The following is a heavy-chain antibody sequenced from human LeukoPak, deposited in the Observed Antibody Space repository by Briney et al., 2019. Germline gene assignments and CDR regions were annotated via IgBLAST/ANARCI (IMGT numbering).Heavy chain of an antibody. CDR2: INTDGSIT. J-gene: IGHJ4*02. D-gene: IGHD5-12*01. V-gene: IGHV3-74*01. CDR3: ARGRYSGTTYYFDY. Sequence: GGSLRLSCAASGFTFSDYWIHWVRQAPGKGLVWVSRINTDGSITNYADSVKGRFSISRDNAKNSLYLQMNSLRAEDTAMYYCARGRYSGTTYYFDYWGQGTLVTVSS. CDR1: GFTFSDYW.